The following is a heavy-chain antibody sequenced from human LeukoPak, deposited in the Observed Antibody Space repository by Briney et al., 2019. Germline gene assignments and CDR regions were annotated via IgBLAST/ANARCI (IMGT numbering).Heavy chain of an antibody. CDR2: ISWDGGST. CDR3: AKDKGVYYGSGEGWDY. J-gene: IGHJ4*02. CDR1: GFTFDDYA. Sequence: GGSLRLSCAASGFTFDDYAMHWVRQAPGKGLEWVSLISWDGGSTYYADSVKGRFTISRDNSKNSLYLQMNSLRAEDTALYYCAKDKGVYYGSGEGWDYWGQGTLVTVSS. D-gene: IGHD3-10*01. V-gene: IGHV3-43D*03.